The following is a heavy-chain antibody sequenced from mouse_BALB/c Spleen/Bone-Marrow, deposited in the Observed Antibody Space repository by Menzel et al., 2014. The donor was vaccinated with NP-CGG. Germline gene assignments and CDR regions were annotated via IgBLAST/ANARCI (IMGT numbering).Heavy chain of an antibody. J-gene: IGHJ2*01. CDR1: GFDLRRYW. CDR3: AGLGYYGYFAY. D-gene: IGHD2-3*01. CDR2: INPDSSTI. V-gene: IGHV4-1*02. Sequence: EVQLQESGGGLVQPGGSLKLSCAASGFDLRRYWMSWVRQAPGKGLEWIGEINPDSSTINYTPSLKDKFIISRDNAKNTLYLQMSKVRSEDTALYYCAGLGYYGYFAYWGQGTTLTVSS.